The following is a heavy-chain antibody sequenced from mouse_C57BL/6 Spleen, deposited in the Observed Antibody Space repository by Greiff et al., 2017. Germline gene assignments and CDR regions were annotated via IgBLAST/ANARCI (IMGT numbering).Heavy chain of an antibody. CDR1: GYTFTSYW. Sequence: QVQLQQPGAELVKPGASVKMSCKASGYTFTSYWITWVKQRPGQGLEWIGDIYPGSGSTNYNEKFKSKATLTVDTSSSTAYMQLSSLTSEDSAVYYCARRYDYDGHFDYWGQGTTLTVFS. J-gene: IGHJ2*01. D-gene: IGHD2-4*01. V-gene: IGHV1-55*01. CDR3: ARRYDYDGHFDY. CDR2: IYPGSGST.